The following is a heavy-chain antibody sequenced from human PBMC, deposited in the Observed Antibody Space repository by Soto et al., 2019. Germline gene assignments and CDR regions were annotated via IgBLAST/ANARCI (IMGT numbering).Heavy chain of an antibody. D-gene: IGHD6-13*01. CDR1: GGSFSGYY. CDR2: INHSGST. CDR3: ARGYSSSWHTGNNYYYYGMDV. J-gene: IGHJ6*02. Sequence: SETLSLTCAVYGGSFSGYYWSWIRQPPGKGLEWIGEINHSGSTNYNPSLKSRVTISVDTSKNQFSLKLSSVTAADTAVYYCARGYSSSWHTGNNYYYYGMDVWGQGTTVTVSS. V-gene: IGHV4-34*01.